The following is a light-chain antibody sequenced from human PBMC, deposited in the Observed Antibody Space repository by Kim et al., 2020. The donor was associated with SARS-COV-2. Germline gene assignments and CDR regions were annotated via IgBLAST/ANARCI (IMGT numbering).Light chain of an antibody. CDR1: NIGSQR. CDR2: YNS. V-gene: IGLV3-21*04. CDR3: QVWDSGSDHWV. J-gene: IGLJ3*02. Sequence: SYELTQPPSVSVAPGKAASITCGGNNIGSQRVHWYQQKPGQAPVLVIDYNSDRPSGIPERFSGSNSGNTATLTISRVEAGDEADYYCQVWDSGSDHWVFGGGTKLTVL.